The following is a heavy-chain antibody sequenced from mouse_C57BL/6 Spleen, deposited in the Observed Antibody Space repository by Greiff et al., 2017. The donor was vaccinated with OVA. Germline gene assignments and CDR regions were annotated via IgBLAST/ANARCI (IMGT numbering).Heavy chain of an antibody. CDR3: ARSLTGTLYFDY. J-gene: IGHJ2*01. D-gene: IGHD4-1*01. CDR2: IDPSDSYT. Sequence: QVQLQQPGAELVKPGASVKLSCKASGYTFTSYWMQWVKQRPGQGLEWIGEIDPSDSYTNYNQKFKGKATLTVDTSSSTAYMQLSSLTSEDSAVYYCARSLTGTLYFDYWGQGTTLTVSS. CDR1: GYTFTSYW. V-gene: IGHV1-50*01.